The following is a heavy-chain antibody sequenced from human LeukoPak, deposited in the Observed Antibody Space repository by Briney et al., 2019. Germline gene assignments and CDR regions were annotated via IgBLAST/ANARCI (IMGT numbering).Heavy chain of an antibody. V-gene: IGHV4-59*01. CDR3: ARESDTAMDFDY. J-gene: IGHJ4*02. Sequence: SETLSLTCTVSGGSISSYYWSWIRQPPGKGLEWIGYIYYSGSTNYNPSLKSRVTISVDTSKNQFSLKLSSVTAAETAVYYCARESDTAMDFDYWGQGTLVTVSS. CDR1: GGSISSYY. D-gene: IGHD5-18*01. CDR2: IYYSGST.